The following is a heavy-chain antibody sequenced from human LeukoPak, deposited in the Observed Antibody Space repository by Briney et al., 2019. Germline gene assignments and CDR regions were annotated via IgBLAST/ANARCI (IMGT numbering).Heavy chain of an antibody. J-gene: IGHJ6*02. CDR1: GYTLTELS. CDR3: ATRGFCSSTSCYKYYYGMDV. CDR2: FDPEDGET. V-gene: IGHV1-24*01. D-gene: IGHD2-2*02. Sequence: ASVNVSCKVSGYTLTELSMHWVRQAPGKGLEWMGGFDPEDGETIYAQKFQGRVTMTEDTSTDTAYMELSSLRSEDTAVYYCATRGFCSSTSCYKYYYGMDVWGQGTTVTVSS.